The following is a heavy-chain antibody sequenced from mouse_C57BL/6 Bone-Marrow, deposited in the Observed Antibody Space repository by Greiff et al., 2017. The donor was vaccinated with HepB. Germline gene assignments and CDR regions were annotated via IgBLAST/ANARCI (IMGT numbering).Heavy chain of an antibody. J-gene: IGHJ3*01. CDR1: GFSLTSYA. D-gene: IGHD1-1*01. CDR2: IWTGGGT. CDR3: APHYYGSPLFAY. Sequence: VMLVESGPGLVAPSQSLSITCTVSGFSLTSYAISWVRQPPGKGLEWLGVIWTGGGTNYNSALKSRLSISKDNSKSQVFLKMNSLQTDDTARYYCAPHYYGSPLFAYWGQGTLVTVSA. V-gene: IGHV2-9-1*01.